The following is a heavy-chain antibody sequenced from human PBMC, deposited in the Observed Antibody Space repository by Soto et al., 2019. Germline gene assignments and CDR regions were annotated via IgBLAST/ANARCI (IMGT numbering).Heavy chain of an antibody. CDR2: VSNKFQNYAT. Sequence: QLVQSGGGLVQAGGSLKLSCKASGFTFANSDLHWVRQASGNWLAWVGRVSNKFQNYATSYGDVVRCRLTISRNESYNTVTLAMSGLKDEDTYLYDCCRHEEERTMVVYGMDVWGQVNAVTVS. D-gene: IGHD3-10*01. V-gene: IGHV3-73*02. J-gene: IGHJ6*02. CDR1: GFTFANSD. CDR3: CRHEEERTMVVYGMDV.